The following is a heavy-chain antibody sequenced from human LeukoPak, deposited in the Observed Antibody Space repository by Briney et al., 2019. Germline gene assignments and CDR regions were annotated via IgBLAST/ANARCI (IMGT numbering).Heavy chain of an antibody. V-gene: IGHV3-23*01. Sequence: GGSLRLSCVVSGFTFNNYAMGWVRQAPGQGLDWVSAISDSGVTAYYADSVKGRFTISRDNSKSTLYLQMNSLRAENTAVYYCANLNAPYWGNFDYWGQGTLVTVCS. J-gene: IGHJ4*02. CDR2: ISDSGVTA. CDR1: GFTFNNYA. CDR3: ANLNAPYWGNFDY. D-gene: IGHD3-16*01.